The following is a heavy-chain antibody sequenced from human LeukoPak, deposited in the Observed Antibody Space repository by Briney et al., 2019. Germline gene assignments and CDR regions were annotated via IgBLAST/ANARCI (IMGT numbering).Heavy chain of an antibody. V-gene: IGHV3-21*01. D-gene: IGHD3-22*01. CDR2: ISSSSSYI. Sequence: PGGSLRLSCAASGFTLSSYSMNWVRQAPGKGLEWVSSISSSSSYIYYADSVKGRFTISRDNAKNSLYLQMNSLRAEDTAVYYCNPYYYDSSGYYYDYWGQGTLVTVSS. J-gene: IGHJ4*02. CDR1: GFTLSSYS. CDR3: NPYYYDSSGYYYDY.